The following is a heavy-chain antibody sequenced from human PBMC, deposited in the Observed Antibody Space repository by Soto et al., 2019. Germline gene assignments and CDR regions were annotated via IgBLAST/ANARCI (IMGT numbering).Heavy chain of an antibody. V-gene: IGHV4-34*01. CDR3: ARGGSNDWQVAFDI. Sequence: QLQQWGAELLKPSETLSLTCVVSGGPFSTYYYNWIRQSPGRGLEWIGEINHSGSNNYTPSLKSRVTMSLDTSKNQFSLKLTSVTAADTAVYYCARGGSNDWQVAFDIWGQGTMVTVSS. CDR1: GGPFSTYY. D-gene: IGHD3-9*01. J-gene: IGHJ3*02. CDR2: INHSGSN.